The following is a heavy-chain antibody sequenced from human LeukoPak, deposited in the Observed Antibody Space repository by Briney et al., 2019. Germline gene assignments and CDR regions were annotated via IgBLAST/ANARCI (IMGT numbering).Heavy chain of an antibody. CDR3: ANYRSGGGGYYSGLEH. D-gene: IGHD2-15*01. CDR2: TSGSGDIR. CDR1: GLTFKNYA. V-gene: IGHV3-23*01. J-gene: IGHJ1*01. Sequence: GGSLRLSCAASGLTFKNYAMTWVRQAPGKGVEWVSRTSGSGDIRLYADSVKGRFTISRTNSENRLYLQMNSLRADDSGVYYCANYRSGGGGYYSGLEHWGQGTQVTVSS.